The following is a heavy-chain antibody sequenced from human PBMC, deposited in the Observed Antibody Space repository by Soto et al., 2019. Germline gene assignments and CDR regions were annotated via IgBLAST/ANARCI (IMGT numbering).Heavy chain of an antibody. CDR2: ISSSSSYI. D-gene: IGHD2-2*01. CDR3: ARDKLSVVVPAPTDYYYGMDV. CDR1: GFTFSSYS. Sequence: GGSLRLSCAASGFTFSSYSMNWVRQAPGKGLEWVSSISSSSSYIYYADSVKGRFTISRDNAKNSLYLQMNSLRAEDTAVYYWARDKLSVVVPAPTDYYYGMDVWGQGTTVTVSS. V-gene: IGHV3-21*01. J-gene: IGHJ6*02.